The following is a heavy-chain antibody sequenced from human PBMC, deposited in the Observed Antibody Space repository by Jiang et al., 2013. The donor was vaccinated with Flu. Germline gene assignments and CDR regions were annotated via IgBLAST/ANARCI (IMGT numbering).Heavy chain of an antibody. CDR2: FDPSDSYT. CDR1: GYSFTSYW. CDR3: AKHRAAAGNYYGMDV. J-gene: IGHJ6*04. V-gene: IGHV5-10-1*03. Sequence: EVQLVQSGAEVKKPGESLRISCKASGYSFTSYWISWVRQTPEKGLEWMVRFDPSDSYTNYNPSFQGHVTISVDKSLSSAYLQWSSLKSSDTAIYYCAKHRAAAGNYYGMDVWGKGTTVTVSS. D-gene: IGHD1-1*01.